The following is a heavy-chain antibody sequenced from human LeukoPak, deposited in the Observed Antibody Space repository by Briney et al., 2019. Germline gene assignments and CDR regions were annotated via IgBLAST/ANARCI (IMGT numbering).Heavy chain of an antibody. CDR3: ARGRGGYNYLNYFDY. J-gene: IGHJ4*02. D-gene: IGHD5-24*01. Sequence: GRSLRLSCAASGFTFSSYAMHWVRQAPGKGLEYVSAISSNGGSTYYANSVKGRFTISRDNSKNTLYLQMGSLRAEDMAVYYCARGRGGYNYLNYFDYWGQGTLVTVSS. CDR1: GFTFSSYA. V-gene: IGHV3-64*01. CDR2: ISSNGGST.